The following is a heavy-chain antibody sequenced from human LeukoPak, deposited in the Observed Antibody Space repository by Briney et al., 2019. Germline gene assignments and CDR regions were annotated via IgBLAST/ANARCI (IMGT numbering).Heavy chain of an antibody. V-gene: IGHV4-61*02. J-gene: IGHJ3*02. CDR3: ARTSAAGALGTFDI. CDR2: IYTSGST. Sequence: SETLSLTCTVSGGSISSGSYYWSWIRQPAGKGLEWIGRIYTSGSTNYNPSLKSRVTISVDTSKNQFSLKLSSVTAADTAVYYCARTSAAGALGTFDIWGQGTMVTVSS. CDR1: GGSISSGSYY. D-gene: IGHD6-13*01.